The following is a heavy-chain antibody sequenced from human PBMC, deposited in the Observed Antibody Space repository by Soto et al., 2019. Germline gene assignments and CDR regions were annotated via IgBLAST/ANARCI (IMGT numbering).Heavy chain of an antibody. CDR2: FIPIIGSS. CDR1: GGTFSSFS. CDR3: ARGNALDI. J-gene: IGHJ3*02. V-gene: IGHV1-69*01. Sequence: QLQPVQSGAEVKKPGSSVKVSCKATGGTFSSFSINWVRQAPGQGLEWMGGFIPIIGSSNYAQRFQGRLTITADEATSTAYLELGSLTSEDTAVFYCARGNALDIWGQGTWVTVSS.